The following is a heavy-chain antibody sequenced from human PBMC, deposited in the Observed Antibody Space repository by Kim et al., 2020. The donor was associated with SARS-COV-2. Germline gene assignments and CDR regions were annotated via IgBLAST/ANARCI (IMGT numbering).Heavy chain of an antibody. CDR1: GYIFSTYA. D-gene: IGHD3-22*01. CDR2: ILSYNGNT. Sequence: ASVKVSCKASGYIFSTYAISWVRQAPGQGLQWMGWILSYNGNTNYAQQFQGRVTITTDTSTSTAYMELRSLRSDDTAVYYCVRAEYYYETSGYVNFDYWG. V-gene: IGHV1-18*01. J-gene: IGHJ4*01. CDR3: VRAEYYYETSGYVNFDY.